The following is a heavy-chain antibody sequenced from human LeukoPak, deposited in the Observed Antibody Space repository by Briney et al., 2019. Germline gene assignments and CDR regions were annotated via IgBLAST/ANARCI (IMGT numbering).Heavy chain of an antibody. V-gene: IGHV3-21*01. CDR1: GFTFSSYS. CDR3: ARGFSRAYYGSGSYRPFDY. D-gene: IGHD3-10*01. Sequence: PGGSLRLSCAASGFTFSSYSMNWVRQAPGKGLEWVSSISSSSSYIYYADSVKGRFTIARDNAKNSLYLQMNSLRAEDTAVYYCARGFSRAYYGSGSYRPFDYWGQGTLVTVSS. CDR2: ISSSSSYI. J-gene: IGHJ4*02.